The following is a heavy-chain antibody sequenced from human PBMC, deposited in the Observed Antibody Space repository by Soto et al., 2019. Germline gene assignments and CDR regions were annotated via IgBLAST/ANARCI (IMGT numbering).Heavy chain of an antibody. D-gene: IGHD5-12*01. J-gene: IGHJ3*02. Sequence: PSQTLSLTCAISGDSVSSNSAAWNWIRQSPSRGLEWLGRTYYRSKWYNDYAVSVKSRITINPDTSKNQFSLQLNSVTPEDTAVYYCAKAGIEMATIYQGLNDAFDIWGQGTMVTVSS. CDR1: GDSVSSNSAA. CDR2: TYYRSKWYN. CDR3: AKAGIEMATIYQGLNDAFDI. V-gene: IGHV6-1*01.